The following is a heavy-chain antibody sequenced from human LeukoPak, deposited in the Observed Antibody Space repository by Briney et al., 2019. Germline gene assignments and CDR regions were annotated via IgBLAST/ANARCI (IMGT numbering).Heavy chain of an antibody. V-gene: IGHV3-11*01. D-gene: IGHD3-3*01. CDR1: GFTFSDYY. CDR3: ARDGAGIFGVVAAIDY. CDR2: ISSSGSTI. Sequence: GESLKISCAASGFTFSDYYMSWIRQAPGKGLEWVSYISSSGSTIYYADSVKGRFTISRDNAKNSLYLQMNSLRAEDTAVYYCARDGAGIFGVVAAIDYWGQGTLVTVSS. J-gene: IGHJ4*02.